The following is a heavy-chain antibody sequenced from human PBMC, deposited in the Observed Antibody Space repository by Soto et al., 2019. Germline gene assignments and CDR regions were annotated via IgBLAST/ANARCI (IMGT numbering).Heavy chain of an antibody. D-gene: IGHD6-13*01. CDR3: AKRQGKGAAAKNFDF. Sequence: GGSLRLSCTASGLTFSNHAMSWVLQAPGKGLEWVSGISAEGGLIYYADSVKGRFNMSRDNSKNTLYLQMSSLRAEDTAVYFCAKRQGKGAAAKNFDFWGQGTLVTVSS. CDR1: GLTFSNHA. J-gene: IGHJ4*02. V-gene: IGHV3-23*01. CDR2: ISAEGGLI.